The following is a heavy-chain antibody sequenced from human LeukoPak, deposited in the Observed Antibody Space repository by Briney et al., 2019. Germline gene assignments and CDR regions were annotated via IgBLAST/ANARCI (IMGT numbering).Heavy chain of an antibody. V-gene: IGHV1-69*06. Sequence: ASVKVSCXASGGTFSSYGISWVRQALGQGLEWMGGIIPIFGTAYYAQNFHDRVTITADKSTSTAYMELSSLRSEDTAVYYCASPNIAVAVPTYIDYWGQGTLVTVSS. CDR3: ASPNIAVAVPTYIDY. J-gene: IGHJ4*02. CDR1: GGTFSSYG. D-gene: IGHD6-19*01. CDR2: IIPIFGTA.